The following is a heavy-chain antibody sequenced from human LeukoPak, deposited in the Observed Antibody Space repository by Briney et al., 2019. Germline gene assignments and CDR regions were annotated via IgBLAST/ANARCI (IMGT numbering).Heavy chain of an antibody. J-gene: IGHJ6*02. CDR2: VSGSGGST. V-gene: IGHV3-23*01. Sequence: GGSLRLSCAASGFTFSNFAMSWVRQAPGKGLEWVSSVSGSGGSTYYADSVKGRFTISRDNSKNTLYLQMNSLRAEDTAVYYCAKDISSGNYYYGMDVWGQGTTVTVSS. D-gene: IGHD3-10*01. CDR3: AKDISSGNYYYGMDV. CDR1: GFTFSNFA.